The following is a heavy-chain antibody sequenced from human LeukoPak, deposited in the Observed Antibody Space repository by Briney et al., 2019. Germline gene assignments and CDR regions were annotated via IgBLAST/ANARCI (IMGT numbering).Heavy chain of an antibody. D-gene: IGHD4-17*01. J-gene: IGHJ6*02. Sequence: SVKVSCKASGGTFSSYAISWVRQAPGQGLEWMGRIIPILGIANYAQKFQGRVTITADKSTSTAYMELSSLRSGDTAVYYCASLDYGDYGDYYYGMDVWGQGTTVTVSS. CDR2: IIPILGIA. V-gene: IGHV1-69*04. CDR1: GGTFSSYA. CDR3: ASLDYGDYGDYYYGMDV.